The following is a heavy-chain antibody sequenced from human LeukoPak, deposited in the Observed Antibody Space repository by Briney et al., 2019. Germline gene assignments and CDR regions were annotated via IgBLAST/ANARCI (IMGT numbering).Heavy chain of an antibody. J-gene: IGHJ3*02. CDR2: INPNSGGT. CDR1: GYTFTGYY. D-gene: IGHD3-16*02. Sequence: ASVKVPCKASGYTFTGYYMHWVRQAPGQGLEWMGRINPNSGGTNYAQKFQGRVTMTRDTSISTAYMELSRLRSDDTAVYYCARFGPVWGSYRRDDAFDIWGQGTMVTVSS. V-gene: IGHV1-2*06. CDR3: ARFGPVWGSYRRDDAFDI.